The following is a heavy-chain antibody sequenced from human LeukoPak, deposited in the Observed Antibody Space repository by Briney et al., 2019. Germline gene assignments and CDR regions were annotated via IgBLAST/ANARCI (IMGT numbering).Heavy chain of an antibody. Sequence: GGSLRLSCAASGFTFSNYAMSWVRQAPGKGLEWVSTISGSGGSTFYAASVKGRFTISRDNSKNTLYLQMNSLRAEDMAVYYCARESDSTCGGDCYSDALSEAADASDIWGQGTMVTVSS. D-gene: IGHD2-21*02. CDR1: GFTFSNYA. CDR3: ARESDSTCGGDCYSDALSEAADASDI. J-gene: IGHJ3*02. V-gene: IGHV3-23*01. CDR2: ISGSGGST.